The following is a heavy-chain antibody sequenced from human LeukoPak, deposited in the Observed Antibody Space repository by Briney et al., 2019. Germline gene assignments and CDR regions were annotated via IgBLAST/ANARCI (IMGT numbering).Heavy chain of an antibody. J-gene: IGHJ4*02. Sequence: SETLSPTCTDPGGSISSYYWSWIRQPAGKGLEWIGRIYTSGSTNYNPSLKSRVTMSVDTSQNQFSLKLSSVTAADTAVYYCARVHGSGSGDDYWGQGTLVTVSS. CDR2: IYTSGST. CDR1: GGSISSYY. CDR3: ARVHGSGSGDDY. V-gene: IGHV4-4*07. D-gene: IGHD3-10*01.